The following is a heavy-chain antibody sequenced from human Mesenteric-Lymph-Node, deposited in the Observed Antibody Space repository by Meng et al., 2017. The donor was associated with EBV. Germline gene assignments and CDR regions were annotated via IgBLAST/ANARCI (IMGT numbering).Heavy chain of an antibody. CDR2: ISSSGNYI. J-gene: IGHJ4*02. D-gene: IGHD5-24*01. Sequence: EVQLVESGGGLVKPGGSLSLSCAASGFTFSAYNMNWVRQAPGKGLEWVSSISSSGNYIYYADSVKGRFTISRDNAKNSLYLQMNSLRAEDTAVYYCARGDQMAFYWGQGTLVTVYS. CDR3: ARGDQMAFY. CDR1: GFTFSAYN. V-gene: IGHV3-21*01.